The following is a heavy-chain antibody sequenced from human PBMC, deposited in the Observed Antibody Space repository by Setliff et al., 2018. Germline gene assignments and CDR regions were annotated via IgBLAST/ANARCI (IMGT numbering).Heavy chain of an antibody. D-gene: IGHD3-16*01. Sequence: ASVKVSCKASGYTFTDYGITWVRQAPGQGLEWMGWIIPVLDTTDYSPKFQDRLTITADEPSRTVNMELHSLRSEDTALYYCARGVVNWAAFNIWGQGTMVTVSS. J-gene: IGHJ3*02. CDR2: IIPVLDTT. CDR1: GYTFTDYG. V-gene: IGHV1-69*11. CDR3: ARGVVNWAAFNI.